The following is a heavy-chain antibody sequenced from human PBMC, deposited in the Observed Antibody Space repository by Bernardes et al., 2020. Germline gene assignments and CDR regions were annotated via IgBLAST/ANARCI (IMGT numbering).Heavy chain of an antibody. CDR2: TSYEGSKS. CDR1: GFTFNNYA. CDR3: AKARSLFMLYYGAAFGN. Sequence: GGSLRLSCAAAGFTFNNYAIHWVRQAPGKGLEWVADTSYEGSKSNFADSVTGRFTVSRDSSKNMVFLQMNSLRSEDTAVYYCAKARSLFMLYYGAAFGNWGQGTMVIVSS. V-gene: IGHV3-30*18. J-gene: IGHJ3*02. D-gene: IGHD4-17*01.